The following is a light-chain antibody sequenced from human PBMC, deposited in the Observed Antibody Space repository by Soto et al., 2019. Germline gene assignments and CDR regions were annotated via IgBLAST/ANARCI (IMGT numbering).Light chain of an antibody. J-gene: IGLJ3*02. CDR1: YSNIGDNH. Sequence: QSVLTQPPSASGTPGQKVTVSCSGSYSNIGDNHVNWYQQGPGTAPKLLIYDNSQRPSEVPDRFSGSNSGTSATLAISGLQSEDEADYYCASWDDSLNGGVFGGGTKLTVL. CDR2: DNS. V-gene: IGLV1-44*01. CDR3: ASWDDSLNGGV.